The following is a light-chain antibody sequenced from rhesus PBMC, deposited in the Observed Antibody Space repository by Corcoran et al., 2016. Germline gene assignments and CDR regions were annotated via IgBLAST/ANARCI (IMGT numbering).Light chain of an antibody. CDR1: QSVSSY. CDR3: QETSNLYS. Sequence: EIVMTQSPATLSLSPGERATLSCRASQSVSSYLAWYKQQHGHAHRLLIDGASSRSTGIPDRFSGRGSGTDFTRTISSLEPEDVAVYYCQETSNLYSFGQGTKVEIK. V-gene: IGKV3-31*02. CDR2: GAS. J-gene: IGKJ2*01.